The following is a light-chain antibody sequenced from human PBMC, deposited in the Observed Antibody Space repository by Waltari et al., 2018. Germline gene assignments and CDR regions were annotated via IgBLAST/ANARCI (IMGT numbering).Light chain of an antibody. V-gene: IGLV1-44*01. CDR2: RND. J-gene: IGLJ2*01. Sequence: QSVLPQPPSASGTPAQRVTISCSGSHSNVGANVVNWYQHSPGTAPKLLIYRNDRRPSGVPDRFSASKSGTSASLAISGLRPEDEADYYCASWDDSLNGRWVFGGGTKLTVL. CDR3: ASWDDSLNGRWV. CDR1: HSNVGANV.